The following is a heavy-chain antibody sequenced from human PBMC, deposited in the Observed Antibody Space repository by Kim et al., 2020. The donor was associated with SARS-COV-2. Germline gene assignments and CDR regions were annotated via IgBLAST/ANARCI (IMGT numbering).Heavy chain of an antibody. Sequence: GGSLRLSCAASGLTFSTYAMHWVRQAPGKGPEWVAVISKDGNNKYYADSVKGRFTISRDNSKNTLFLEMDSXRLEDTAVYHCAKGVWTSGPSCAWDCYLXXWGQGXXVTVSS. CDR2: ISKDGNNK. V-gene: IGHV3-30*18. D-gene: IGHD2-2*01. CDR1: GLTFSTYA. J-gene: IGHJ4*02. CDR3: AKGVWTSGPSCAWDCYLXX.